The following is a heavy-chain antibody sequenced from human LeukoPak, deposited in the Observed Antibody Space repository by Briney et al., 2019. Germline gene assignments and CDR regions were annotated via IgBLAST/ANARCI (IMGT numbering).Heavy chain of an antibody. D-gene: IGHD6-19*01. Sequence: GASVKVSCKASGGTFSSYAISWVRQAPGQGLEWMGRIIPILGIANYAQKFQGRVTITADKSTSTAYMELSSLRSEDTAVYYCARDYSMAVAGGAQFDYWGQGTLVTVSS. CDR2: IIPILGIA. CDR1: GGTFSSYA. CDR3: ARDYSMAVAGGAQFDY. V-gene: IGHV1-69*04. J-gene: IGHJ4*02.